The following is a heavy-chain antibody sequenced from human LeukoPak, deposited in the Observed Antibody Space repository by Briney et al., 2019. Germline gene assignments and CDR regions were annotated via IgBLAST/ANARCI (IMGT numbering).Heavy chain of an antibody. CDR1: GGSISGYY. CDR2: IYISGST. V-gene: IGHV4-4*07. CDR3: ARVGQGSGWYFDY. D-gene: IGHD6-19*01. Sequence: TSETLSLTCTVSGGSISGYYWSWIRQPAEKGLEWIGRIYISGSTNYNPSLKSRLTMSVDTSKNQFSLKLSSVTAADTAVYYCARVGQGSGWYFDYWGQGTLVTVSS. J-gene: IGHJ4*02.